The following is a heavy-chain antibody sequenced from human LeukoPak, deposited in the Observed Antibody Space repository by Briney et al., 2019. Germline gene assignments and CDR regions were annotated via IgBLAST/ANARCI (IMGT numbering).Heavy chain of an antibody. J-gene: IGHJ4*02. V-gene: IGHV4-34*01. CDR2: INHSGST. Sequence: SETLSLTCAVYGGSFSGYYWSWIRHPPGKGLEWIGEINHSGSTNYNPSLKSRVTISVDTSKNQFSLKLSSVTAADTAVYYCARGRRVRGVIDYWGQGTLVTVSS. D-gene: IGHD3-10*01. CDR3: ARGRRVRGVIDY. CDR1: GGSFSGYY.